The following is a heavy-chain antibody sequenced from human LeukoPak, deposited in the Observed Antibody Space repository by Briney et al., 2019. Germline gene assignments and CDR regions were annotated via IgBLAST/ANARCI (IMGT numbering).Heavy chain of an antibody. Sequence: GGSLRLSCAASGFTFSYYGMHWVRQAPGKGLDWVAVIWHDESYIYYADSVKGRFTISRDNSKNTVYLQVNSLRVEDTAIYYCAKVVQYTASTGTGLDYWGQGTLVTVSS. CDR2: IWHDESYI. J-gene: IGHJ4*02. V-gene: IGHV3-33*06. CDR3: AKVVQYTASTGTGLDY. D-gene: IGHD6-13*01. CDR1: GFTFSYYG.